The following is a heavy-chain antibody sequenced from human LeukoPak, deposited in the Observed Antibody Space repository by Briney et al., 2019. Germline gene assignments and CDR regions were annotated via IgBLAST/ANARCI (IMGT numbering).Heavy chain of an antibody. Sequence: SETLSLTCTVSGYSISSGYYWGWIRQPPGKGLEWIGSIYHSGSTYYDPSLKSRVTISVDTSKNQFSLKLSSVTAADTAVYYCARATVAAAAPGGYWGQGTLVIVSS. CDR3: ARATVAAAAPGGY. J-gene: IGHJ4*02. CDR2: IYHSGST. D-gene: IGHD6-13*01. V-gene: IGHV4-38-2*02. CDR1: GYSISSGYY.